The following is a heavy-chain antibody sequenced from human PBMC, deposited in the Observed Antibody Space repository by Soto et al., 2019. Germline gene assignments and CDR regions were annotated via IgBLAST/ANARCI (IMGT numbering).Heavy chain of an antibody. CDR2: IYYSGST. CDR1: GGSISSYY. J-gene: IGHJ4*02. Sequence: SETLSLTCTVSGGSISSYYWSWIRQPPGKGLEWIGYIYYSGSTNYNPSLKSRVTISVDTSKNQFSLKLSSVTAADTAVYYCARGFPSGELYRYYFDYWGQGTLVTVSS. CDR3: ARGFPSGELYRYYFDY. D-gene: IGHD3-10*01. V-gene: IGHV4-59*01.